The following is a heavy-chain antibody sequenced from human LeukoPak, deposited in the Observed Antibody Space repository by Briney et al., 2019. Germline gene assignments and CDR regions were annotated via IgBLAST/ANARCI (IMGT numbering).Heavy chain of an antibody. Sequence: GGSLRLPCAASGFTFSNYWMTWVRQAPGKGLQWVASIRQDANVKYYVDSVKGRFTISRDNAENSLYLQMNSLRAEDTAVYYCARWADDSGIYYIASWGQGSLVIVSS. V-gene: IGHV3-7*01. CDR1: GFTFSNYW. D-gene: IGHD3-10*01. CDR2: IRQDANVK. CDR3: ARWADDSGIYYIAS. J-gene: IGHJ4*02.